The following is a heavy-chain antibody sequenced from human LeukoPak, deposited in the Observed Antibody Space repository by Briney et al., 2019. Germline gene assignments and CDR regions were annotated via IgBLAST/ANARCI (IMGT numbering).Heavy chain of an antibody. CDR3: ARQDYSGTYLFDY. J-gene: IGHJ4*02. Sequence: SETLSLTCTVSGASITSYYWSWIRQPPGKGLEWIGFFSYSGSANYNPSLKSRVTISVDTSKNQFSLSLTSVTAADTAVYYCARQDYSGTYLFDYWGQGTLVTVSS. D-gene: IGHD1-26*01. CDR2: FSYSGSA. V-gene: IGHV4-59*08. CDR1: GASITSYY.